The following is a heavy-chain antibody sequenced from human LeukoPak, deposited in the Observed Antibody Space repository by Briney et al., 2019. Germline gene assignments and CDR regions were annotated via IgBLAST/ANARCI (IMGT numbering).Heavy chain of an antibody. D-gene: IGHD3-3*01. CDR3: ARVVGFWSGYSDY. Sequence: LSLTCAVYGGSFSGYSWNWIRQPPGKGLEWIGYIYHSGSTYYNPSPKSRVTILVDRSKNQFSLKLSSVTAADTAVYYCARVVGFWSGYSDYWGQGTLVTVSS. V-gene: IGHV4-30-2*01. CDR1: GGSFSGYS. CDR2: IYHSGST. J-gene: IGHJ4*02.